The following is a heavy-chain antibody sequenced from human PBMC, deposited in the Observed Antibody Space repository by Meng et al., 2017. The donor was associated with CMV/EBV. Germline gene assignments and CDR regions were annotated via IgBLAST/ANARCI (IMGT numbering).Heavy chain of an antibody. CDR3: AGGWFGELSNRAYYYYGMDV. CDR2: INPNSGGT. Sequence: ASVKVSCKASGYTFTGYYMHWVRQAPGQGLEWMGWINPNSGGTNYAQKFQGRVTMTRDTSISTAYMELGRLRSDDTAVYYCAGGWFGELSNRAYYYYGMDVWGQGTTVTVSS. D-gene: IGHD3-10*01. J-gene: IGHJ6*02. CDR1: GYTFTGYY. V-gene: IGHV1-2*02.